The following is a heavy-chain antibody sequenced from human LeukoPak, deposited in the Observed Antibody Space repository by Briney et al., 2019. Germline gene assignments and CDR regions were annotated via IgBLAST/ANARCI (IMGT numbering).Heavy chain of an antibody. V-gene: IGHV1-18*01. D-gene: IGHD2-2*01. Sequence: GASVKVSCKASGYTFTSYGISWVRQAPGQGLEWMGWISAYNGNTNYAQKLQGRVTMTKDTSTSTAYMELRSLRSDDTAVYYCARDYGIVVVPAAMQRAYYYGMDVWGQGTTVTVSS. CDR2: ISAYNGNT. CDR1: GYTFTSYG. CDR3: ARDYGIVVVPAAMQRAYYYGMDV. J-gene: IGHJ6*02.